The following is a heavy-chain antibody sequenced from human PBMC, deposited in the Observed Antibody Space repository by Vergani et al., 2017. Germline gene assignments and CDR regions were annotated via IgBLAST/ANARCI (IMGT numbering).Heavy chain of an antibody. V-gene: IGHV4-4*02. CDR2: IYHSGST. Sequence: QVQLQESGPGLVKPSGTLSLTCAVSGGSISSSNWWSWVRQPPGKWLEWIGEIYHSGSTNYNPSLKSRVTISVDKSKNQFSLNLSSVTAADTAVYYCASLLGYCSSTSCFSYYYYMDVWGKGTTVTVSS. J-gene: IGHJ6*03. D-gene: IGHD2-2*01. CDR3: ASLLGYCSSTSCFSYYYYMDV. CDR1: GGSISSSNW.